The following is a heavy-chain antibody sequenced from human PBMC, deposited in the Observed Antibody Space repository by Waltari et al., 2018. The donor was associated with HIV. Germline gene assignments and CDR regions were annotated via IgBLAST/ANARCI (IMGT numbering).Heavy chain of an antibody. CDR3: ARGRSGDGYTIFDY. J-gene: IGHJ4*02. CDR1: GFTFSRYN. V-gene: IGHV3-21*01. D-gene: IGHD5-12*01. CDR2: ISSSSTYI. Sequence: EVQLVESGGGLVKPGGSLSLSCAASGFTFSRYNVNWVSQAPGKGLEWVSSISSSSTYIYYAASVKGRFTISRDNAKNSLYLQMNSLRAEDTAVYYCARGRSGDGYTIFDYWGQGTLVTVSS.